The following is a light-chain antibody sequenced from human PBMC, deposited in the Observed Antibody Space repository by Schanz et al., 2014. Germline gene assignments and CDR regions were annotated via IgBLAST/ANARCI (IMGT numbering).Light chain of an antibody. Sequence: EIVMTQSPATLSGSPGERVTLSCRASQSIRRNLAWYQQKRGQAPRLLIYSASTRAAGVPARFSGSMSGTEFTLTIDSLQSEDFAVYYCQQYYKWPHTFGQGPKLEI. V-gene: IGKV3-15*01. CDR1: QSIRRN. CDR3: QQYYKWPHT. J-gene: IGKJ2*01. CDR2: SAS.